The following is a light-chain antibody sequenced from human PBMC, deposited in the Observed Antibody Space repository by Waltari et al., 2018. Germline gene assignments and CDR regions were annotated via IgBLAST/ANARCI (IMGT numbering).Light chain of an antibody. Sequence: DLVMTQSPLSLPVPPGEPASTSCRSSQSLLHSRGYNYLDWYLQKPGQSPQLLIYLGSNRASGVPDRFSGSGSGTDFTLKISRVEAEDVGVYYCMQALQTPWTFGQGTKVEIK. CDR1: QSLLHSRGYNY. J-gene: IGKJ1*01. CDR3: MQALQTPWT. V-gene: IGKV2-28*01. CDR2: LGS.